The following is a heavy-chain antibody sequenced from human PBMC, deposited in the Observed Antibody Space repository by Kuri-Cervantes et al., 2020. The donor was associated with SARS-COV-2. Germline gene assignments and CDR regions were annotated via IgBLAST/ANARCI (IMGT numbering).Heavy chain of an antibody. V-gene: IGHV4-61*05. CDR2: IYYSGST. CDR1: GGSISSSSYY. Sequence: SETLSLTCTVSGGSISSSSYYWGWIRQPPGKGLEWIGYIYYSGSTNYNPSLKSRVTISVDTSKNQFSLKLSSVTAADTAVYYCARQYYDILTGYYSDYYYGMDVWGQGTTVTVSS. D-gene: IGHD3-9*01. CDR3: ARQYYDILTGYYSDYYYGMDV. J-gene: IGHJ6*02.